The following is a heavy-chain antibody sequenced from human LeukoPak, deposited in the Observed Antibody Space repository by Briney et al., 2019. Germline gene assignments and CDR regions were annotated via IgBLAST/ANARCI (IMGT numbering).Heavy chain of an antibody. V-gene: IGHV3-33*01. CDR1: GFTFSSYG. Sequence: GGALRLSCAASGFTFSSYGMHWVRQAPGKGVEWVAVIWYDGSNKYYADSVKGRFTISRDNSKNTLYLQMNSLRAEDTAVYYCARDLYYYDSSGYYLGYWGQGTLVTVSS. J-gene: IGHJ4*02. CDR2: IWYDGSNK. CDR3: ARDLYYYDSSGYYLGY. D-gene: IGHD3-22*01.